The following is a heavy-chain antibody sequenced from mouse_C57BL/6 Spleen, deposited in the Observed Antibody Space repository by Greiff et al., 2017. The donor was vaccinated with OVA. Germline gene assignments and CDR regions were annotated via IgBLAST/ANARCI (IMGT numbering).Heavy chain of an antibody. CDR1: GYAFSSSW. CDR2: IYPGDGDT. Sequence: VQLQESGPELVKPGASVKISCKASGYAFSSSWMNWVKQRPGKGLEWIGRIYPGDGDTNYNGKFKGKATLTAYKSSSTAYMQLSSLTSEDSAVYFCARSAYSNSSDYWGQGTTRTVSA. D-gene: IGHD2-5*01. CDR3: ARSAYSNSSDY. V-gene: IGHV1-82*01. J-gene: IGHJ2*01.